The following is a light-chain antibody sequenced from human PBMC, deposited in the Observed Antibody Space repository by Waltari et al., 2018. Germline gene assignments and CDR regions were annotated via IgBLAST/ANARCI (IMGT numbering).Light chain of an antibody. CDR1: SPNIGRNT. CDR2: SNN. CDR3: AAWDDSLNAVV. Sequence: PSASGTPGQRVTISCSGSSPNIGRNTVNWYQQLPGMAPKLLFYSNNQRPSGVPDRFSGSKSGTSASLAISGLQSEDEADYYCAAWDDSLNAVVFGGGTKLTVL. J-gene: IGLJ3*02. V-gene: IGLV1-44*01.